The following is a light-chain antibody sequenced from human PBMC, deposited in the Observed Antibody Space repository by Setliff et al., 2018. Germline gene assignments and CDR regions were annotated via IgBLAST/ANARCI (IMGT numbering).Light chain of an antibody. CDR2: DVD. V-gene: IGLV2-14*03. J-gene: IGLJ2*01. CDR3: TSYRSLCSV. CDR1: SSDIGGYND. Sequence: QSAMTQPAAVSGSPGQSITISCTGTSSDIGGYNDVSWYQQFPGKAPNLIIYDVDKRHPGLSTRFSGSKSGNTAALTISGLQAEDEADYYCTSYRSLCSVFGGGTK.